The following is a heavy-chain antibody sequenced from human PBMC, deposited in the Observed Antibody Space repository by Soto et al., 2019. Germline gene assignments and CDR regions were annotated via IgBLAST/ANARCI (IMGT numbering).Heavy chain of an antibody. CDR2: ISSSSGTI. D-gene: IGHD3-22*01. V-gene: IGHV3-48*01. CDR1: GFTFSSYD. J-gene: IGHJ4*02. CDR3: AKNPGYYYDSTGYHFDY. Sequence: GGSLRLSCAASGFTFSSYDMSWVRQAPGKGPEWVSYISSSSGTIYYADSVKGRFTISRDNAKNSLYLQMNSLRAEDTAVYYCAKNPGYYYDSTGYHFDYWGQGT.